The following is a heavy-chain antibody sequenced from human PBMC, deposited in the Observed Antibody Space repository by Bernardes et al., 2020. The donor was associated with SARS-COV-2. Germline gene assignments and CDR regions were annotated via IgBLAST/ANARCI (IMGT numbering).Heavy chain of an antibody. CDR3: VRGNSGYGRFDS. CDR2: IYTGSP. V-gene: IGHV3-74*01. D-gene: IGHD5-12*01. J-gene: IGHJ4*02. CDR1: GFSISGYW. Sequence: GGSLRLSRVASGFSISGYWMHWVRQAPGKGLVWVSRIYTGSPYYAESVKGRFTISRDNAKNTLYLQMNSLRAEDTAVYYCVRGNSGYGRFDSWGQGTLVTVSS.